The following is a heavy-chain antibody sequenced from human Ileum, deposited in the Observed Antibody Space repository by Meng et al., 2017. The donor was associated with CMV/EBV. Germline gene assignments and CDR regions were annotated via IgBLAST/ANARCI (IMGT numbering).Heavy chain of an antibody. Sequence: QITLQESGPTLLKPTQTLTLTCTFSGFSLITSEVGVHWIRQPPGKALEWLALIYWDDDNRFSPSLKNRLTITKDTSKNQVVLRMTNMDPTDTATYYCAHGRGWLTDYWGQGTLVTVSS. CDR3: AHGRGWLTDY. CDR1: GFSLITSEVG. CDR2: IYWDDDN. J-gene: IGHJ4*02. V-gene: IGHV2-5*02. D-gene: IGHD6-19*01.